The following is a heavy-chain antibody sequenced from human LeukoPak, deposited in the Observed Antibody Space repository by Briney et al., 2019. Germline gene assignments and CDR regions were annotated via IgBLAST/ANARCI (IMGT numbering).Heavy chain of an antibody. J-gene: IGHJ4*02. CDR3: AKGRWDYDTQSHFDY. D-gene: IGHD3-22*01. CDR2: ISGSGGST. Sequence: PGGSLRLSCAASGFTFSSYAMSWVRQAPGKGLEWVSAISGSGGSTYYADSVEGRFTISRDNSKNTLYLQMNSLRAEDTAVYYCAKGRWDYDTQSHFDYWGQGTLVTVSS. CDR1: GFTFSSYA. V-gene: IGHV3-23*01.